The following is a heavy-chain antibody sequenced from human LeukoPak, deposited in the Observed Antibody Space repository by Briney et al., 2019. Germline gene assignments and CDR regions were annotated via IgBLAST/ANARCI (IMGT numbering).Heavy chain of an antibody. J-gene: IGHJ6*03. V-gene: IGHV1-18*01. D-gene: IGHD3-3*01. CDR1: GYTFTSYG. CDR2: ISAYNGNT. CDR3: ARDWSSDFWSGYYPNYYYYYMDV. Sequence: GASVKVSCKASGYTFTSYGISWVRQASGQGLEWMGWISAYNGNTNYAQKLQGRVTMTTDISTNTAYMELRSLRSDDTAVYYCARDWSSDFWSGYYPNYYYYYMDVWGKGTTVTVSS.